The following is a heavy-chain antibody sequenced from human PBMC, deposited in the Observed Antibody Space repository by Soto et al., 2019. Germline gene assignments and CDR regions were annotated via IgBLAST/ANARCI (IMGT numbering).Heavy chain of an antibody. D-gene: IGHD1-1*01. CDR1: GYTVTSYG. CDR2: ISANNGNE. Sequence: VKVSCTAYGYTVTSYGISLVRQAPGQGLEWVGWISANNGNEHYAQKLQGRVTMTTDTATSTVYMELRSLRSDDTSVYYCARKGTGGPVDFWGQGTLVTVSS. V-gene: IGHV1-18*04. J-gene: IGHJ4*02. CDR3: ARKGTGGPVDF.